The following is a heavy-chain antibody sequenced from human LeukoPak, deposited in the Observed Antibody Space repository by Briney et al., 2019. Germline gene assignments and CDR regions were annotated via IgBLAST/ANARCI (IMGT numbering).Heavy chain of an antibody. Sequence: SETLSLTCTVSGGSISSYYWSWIRQPPGKGLEWVGYIYYSGSTSYTPSLKSRVTISVDTSKNQFSLKLSSVTAADTAVYYCARVRGRGLQPFDYWGQGTLVTVSS. CDR3: ARVRGRGLQPFDY. V-gene: IGHV4-59*01. CDR2: IYYSGST. CDR1: GGSISSYY. D-gene: IGHD5-24*01. J-gene: IGHJ4*02.